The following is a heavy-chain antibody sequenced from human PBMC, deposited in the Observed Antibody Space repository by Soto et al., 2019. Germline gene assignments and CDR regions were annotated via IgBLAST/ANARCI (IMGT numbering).Heavy chain of an antibody. J-gene: IGHJ5*02. D-gene: IGHD6-19*01. V-gene: IGHV3-48*02. Sequence: ELFLQESGGDLVQPGGFLRLSCVASGFKFSMFGMNWVRQAPGKGLEWIAYISTSSATIIYGGSVEGRFTVSRDNAENSLFLEMKGMRDGATAVYYCARAKGGCVAEFNWFDPWGHGTPVTVST. CDR3: ARAKGGCVAEFNWFDP. CDR2: ISTSSATI. CDR1: GFKFSMFG.